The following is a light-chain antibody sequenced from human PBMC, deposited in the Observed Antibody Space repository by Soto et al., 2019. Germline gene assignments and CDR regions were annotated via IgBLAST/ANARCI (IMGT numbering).Light chain of an antibody. CDR1: QSISVY. CDR2: DAY. V-gene: IGKV3-11*01. J-gene: IGKJ4*01. CDR3: QQRGNWPLT. Sequence: EIVLTQSPATLSLSPGERATLSCRASQSISVYLAWYQQKLGQAPRLLISDAYNRATGIPARFNGSGSGTDFTLTISSLEPEDFAVYYCQQRGNWPLTFGGGTTVEIK.